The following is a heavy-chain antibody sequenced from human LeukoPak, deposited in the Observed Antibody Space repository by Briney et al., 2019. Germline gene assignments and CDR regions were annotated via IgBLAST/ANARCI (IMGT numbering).Heavy chain of an antibody. CDR1: GGSFSGYY. CDR2: INHSGST. V-gene: IGHV4-34*01. J-gene: IGHJ6*02. D-gene: IGHD3-22*01. CDR3: ARGPRYYYDSSGYYPRGYYGMDV. Sequence: SETLSLTCAVYGGSFSGYYWSWIRQPPGKGLEWIGVINHSGSTNYNPSLKSRVTISVDTSKNQFSLKLSSVTAADTAVYYCARGPRYYYDSSGYYPRGYYGMDVWGQGTTVTVSS.